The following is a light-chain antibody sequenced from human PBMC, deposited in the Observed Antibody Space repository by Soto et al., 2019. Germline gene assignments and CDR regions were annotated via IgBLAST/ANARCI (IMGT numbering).Light chain of an antibody. Sequence: QSVLTPPASLSGSPGQSITISCTGTSRDVGGYNYVSWYQQHPGKAPKLMIYEVSNRPSGVSNRFSGSKSGNTASLTISGLQAEDEADYYCSSYTSSSTLNVVFGGGTKLTVL. CDR3: SSYTSSSTLNVV. CDR1: SRDVGGYNY. CDR2: EVS. V-gene: IGLV2-14*01. J-gene: IGLJ2*01.